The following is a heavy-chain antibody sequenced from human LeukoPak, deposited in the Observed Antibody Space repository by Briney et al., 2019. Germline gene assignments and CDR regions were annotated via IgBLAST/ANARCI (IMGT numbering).Heavy chain of an antibody. Sequence: GGSLRLSCAASGFTLSDYYMSWVRQAPGKGLEWVSYISSSSSTIYYADSVKGRFTISRDNAKNSLYLQMNSLRAEDTAAYYCAKFAQRYCSGGSCHPFDYWGQGTLVTVSS. D-gene: IGHD2-15*01. J-gene: IGHJ4*02. V-gene: IGHV3-11*01. CDR1: GFTLSDYY. CDR3: AKFAQRYCSGGSCHPFDY. CDR2: ISSSSSTI.